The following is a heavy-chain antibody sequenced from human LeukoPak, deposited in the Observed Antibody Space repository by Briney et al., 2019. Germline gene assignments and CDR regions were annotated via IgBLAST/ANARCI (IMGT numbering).Heavy chain of an antibody. Sequence: PSETLSLTCTVSGGSISSSSYYWDWIRQPPGKGLEWIGSIYYSGSTHYNPSLKSRVTISVDTSKKQFFLKLSSVTAADTAVYYCARNVSMVRGVTRLNWFDPWGQGTLVTVSS. CDR3: ARNVSMVRGVTRLNWFDP. CDR1: GGSISSSSYY. D-gene: IGHD3-10*01. V-gene: IGHV4-39*01. J-gene: IGHJ5*02. CDR2: IYYSGST.